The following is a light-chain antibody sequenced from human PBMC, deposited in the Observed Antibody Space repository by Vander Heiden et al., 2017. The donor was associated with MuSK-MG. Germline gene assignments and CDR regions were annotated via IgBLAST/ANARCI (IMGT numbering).Light chain of an antibody. V-gene: IGKV3-20*01. Sequence: VLTQSPGTLSLSPGERATLSCRASQSVSSSYLAWYQQKPGQAPRLLIYGASSRATGIPDRFSGSGSGTDFTLTISRLEPEDFAVYYCQQYGSSPWTFGQGTKVEIK. CDR2: GAS. CDR1: QSVSSSY. J-gene: IGKJ1*01. CDR3: QQYGSSPWT.